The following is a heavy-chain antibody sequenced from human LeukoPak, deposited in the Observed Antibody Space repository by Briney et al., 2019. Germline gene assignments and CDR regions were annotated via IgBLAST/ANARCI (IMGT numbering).Heavy chain of an antibody. Sequence: PGRSLRLSCAASGFTFSSYEMNWVRQAPGKGLEWVSYISSSGSTIYYADSVKGRFTISRDNAKNSLYLQMNSLRAEDTAVYYCARDSPNYDILTGYPYWYFDLWGRGTLVTVSS. CDR2: ISSSGSTI. D-gene: IGHD3-9*01. CDR3: ARDSPNYDILTGYPYWYFDL. J-gene: IGHJ2*01. CDR1: GFTFSSYE. V-gene: IGHV3-48*03.